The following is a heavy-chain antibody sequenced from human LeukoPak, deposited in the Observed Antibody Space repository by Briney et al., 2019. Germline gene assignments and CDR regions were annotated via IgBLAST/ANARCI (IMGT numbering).Heavy chain of an antibody. J-gene: IGHJ4*02. CDR1: GFTFDDYG. D-gene: IGHD2-21*02. Sequence: PGGSLRLSCAASGFTFDDYGMSWVRQAPGKGLEWVSGINWNGGSTGYADSVKGRFTISRDNAKNSLYLQMNSLRAEGTALYYCARVLPSYCGGDCYSGSKDYWGQGTLVTVSS. CDR3: ARVLPSYCGGDCYSGSKDY. V-gene: IGHV3-20*04. CDR2: INWNGGST.